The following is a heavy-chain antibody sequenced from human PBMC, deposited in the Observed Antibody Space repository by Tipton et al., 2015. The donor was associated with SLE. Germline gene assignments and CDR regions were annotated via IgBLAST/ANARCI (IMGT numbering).Heavy chain of an antibody. D-gene: IGHD2-8*01. Sequence: TLSLTCTVSGGSIRSSRHFWGWIRQPPGKGLEWLGVLYYSGNTYYNPSLKSPVTLSIDTSKNQFSLKMRSVTAADTAVYFCARGYCSDGVCYGFGFFDYWGQGNLVTVSS. V-gene: IGHV4-39*07. CDR3: ARGYCSDGVCYGFGFFDY. CDR2: LYYSGNT. CDR1: GGSIRSSRHF. J-gene: IGHJ4*02.